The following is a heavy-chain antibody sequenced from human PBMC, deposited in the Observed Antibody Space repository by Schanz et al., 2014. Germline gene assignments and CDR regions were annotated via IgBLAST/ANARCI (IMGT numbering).Heavy chain of an antibody. V-gene: IGHV3-74*01. CDR3: AREEGYGYGPGAFDI. CDR1: GFTLSTNV. Sequence: EVQLVESGGGLVQPGGSLRLSCAASGFTLSTNVVHWVRQAPGKGLVWVSRISRDGWTTTYADSVRGRFTISRDNSKNTLSLQMNSLRAEDTAVYYCAREEGYGYGPGAFDIWGQGTMVTVSS. D-gene: IGHD5-18*01. J-gene: IGHJ3*02. CDR2: ISRDGWTT.